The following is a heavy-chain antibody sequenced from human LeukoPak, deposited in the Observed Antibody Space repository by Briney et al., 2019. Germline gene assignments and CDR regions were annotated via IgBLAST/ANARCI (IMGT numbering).Heavy chain of an antibody. CDR3: AKGSGAAAPPGY. Sequence: GGSLRLSCAASGVTFKNYAMSWVRQAPGKGLDWVSTIGGSGGNTYYAESVKGRFTISRDNSKNTLYLQMNSLRAKDTAVYYCAKGSGAAAPPGYWGQGTLATVSS. CDR2: IGGSGGNT. V-gene: IGHV3-23*01. CDR1: GVTFKNYA. J-gene: IGHJ4*02. D-gene: IGHD6-13*01.